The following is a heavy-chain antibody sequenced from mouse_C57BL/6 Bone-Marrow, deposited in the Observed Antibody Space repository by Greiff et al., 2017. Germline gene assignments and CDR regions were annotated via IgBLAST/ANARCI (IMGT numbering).Heavy chain of an antibody. D-gene: IGHD1-1*01. Sequence: VQLQQSVAELVRPGASVKLSCTASGYNIKNTYMHWVKQRPEQGLEWIGRIDPANGNTNYAPKFQGKATITADTSSNTAYLQLSSLTSEDTAISYCARDYYGSGYFDVWGTGTTVTVSS. CDR3: ARDYYGSGYFDV. J-gene: IGHJ1*03. CDR2: IDPANGNT. CDR1: GYNIKNTY. V-gene: IGHV14-3*01.